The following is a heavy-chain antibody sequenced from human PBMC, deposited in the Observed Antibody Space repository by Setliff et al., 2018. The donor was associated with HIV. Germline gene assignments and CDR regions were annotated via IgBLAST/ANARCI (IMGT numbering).Heavy chain of an antibody. CDR1: GVSTSSTNYY. Sequence: ETLSLTCTVSGVSTSSTNYYWGWIRQPPGKGLEWIGTIYYSGSTYYNPSLKSRVTISVDTSKNQFSLKLSSVTAADTAVYYCARHSPTYCSGTSCYDNWFDPWG. J-gene: IGHJ5*02. CDR3: ARHSPTYCSGTSCYDNWFDP. D-gene: IGHD2-2*01. V-gene: IGHV4-39*01. CDR2: IYYSGST.